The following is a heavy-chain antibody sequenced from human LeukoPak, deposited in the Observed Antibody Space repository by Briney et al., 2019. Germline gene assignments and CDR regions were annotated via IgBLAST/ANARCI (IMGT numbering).Heavy chain of an antibody. D-gene: IGHD3-22*01. CDR3: ARGSQGYYDSLYYYYYMDV. CDR1: GGTFSSYA. CDR2: VIPIFATA. J-gene: IGHJ6*03. V-gene: IGHV1-69*13. Sequence: GASVKVSCKASGGTFSSYAISWVRQAPGQGLEWMGGVIPIFATANYAQKFQGRVTITADESTSTAYMELSSLRSEDTAVYYCARGSQGYYDSLYYYYYMDVWGKGTTVTVSS.